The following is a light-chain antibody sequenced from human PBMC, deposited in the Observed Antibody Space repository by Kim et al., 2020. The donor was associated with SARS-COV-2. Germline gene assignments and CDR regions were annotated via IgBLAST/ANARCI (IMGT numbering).Light chain of an antibody. CDR2: DVS. CDR1: SSDVGGYTY. V-gene: IGLV2-14*03. Sequence: GQSITLSCTGTSSDVGGYTYVSWYQQHPGKAPKLMIYDVSNRPSGVSNRFSGSKSGNMASLTISGLQAEDEADYYCSSYTSSSTLVFGGGTQLTVL. J-gene: IGLJ2*01. CDR3: SSYTSSSTLV.